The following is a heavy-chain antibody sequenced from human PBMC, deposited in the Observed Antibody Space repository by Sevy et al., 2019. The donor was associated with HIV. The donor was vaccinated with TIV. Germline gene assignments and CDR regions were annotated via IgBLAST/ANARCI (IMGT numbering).Heavy chain of an antibody. CDR2: IHYGGSI. D-gene: IGHD3-3*01. Sequence: SDTLSLTCTVSGGSVSSGSHYWSWIRQPPGKGLEWIGKIHYGGSINYNPSLRSRVTISVDTSKNQFSLKLRSVTAADTAVYYCARVQGGSAYYADYWGQGTLVTVSS. CDR1: GGSVSSGSHY. V-gene: IGHV4-61*01. J-gene: IGHJ4*02. CDR3: ARVQGGSAYYADY.